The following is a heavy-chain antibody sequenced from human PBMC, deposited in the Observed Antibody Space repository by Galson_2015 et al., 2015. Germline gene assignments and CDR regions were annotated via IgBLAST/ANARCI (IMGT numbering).Heavy chain of an antibody. CDR1: GVTLSSSW. V-gene: IGHV3-7*01. CDR2: IKQDGSEK. Sequence: ASGVTLSSSWQSWVRHAPGQGLEWVANIKQDGSEKYYVDSVKGRFTISRDNAKNSLDLQMNSLRAEDTAVYYCARDAITYYDFWSGSNWFDPWGQGTL. J-gene: IGHJ5*02. CDR3: ARDAITYYDFWSGSNWFDP. D-gene: IGHD3-3*01.